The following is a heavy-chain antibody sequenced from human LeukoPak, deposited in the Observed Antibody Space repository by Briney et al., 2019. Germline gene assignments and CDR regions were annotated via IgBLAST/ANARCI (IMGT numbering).Heavy chain of an antibody. V-gene: IGHV4-34*01. Sequence: PSETLSLTCAVYGGSFSGYYWSWIRQPPGKGLEWIGEINHSGSTNYNPSLKSRVTISVDTSKNQFSLKLSSVTAADTAVYYCARAGTMVRGVIEFDYWGRGTLVTVSS. CDR3: ARAGTMVRGVIEFDY. CDR2: INHSGST. D-gene: IGHD3-10*01. J-gene: IGHJ4*02. CDR1: GGSFSGYY.